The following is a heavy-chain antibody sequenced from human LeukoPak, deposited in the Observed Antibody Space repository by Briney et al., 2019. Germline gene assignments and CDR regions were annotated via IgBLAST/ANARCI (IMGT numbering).Heavy chain of an antibody. CDR2: INSDGSST. D-gene: IGHD4-17*01. Sequence: GGSLRLSCAASGFTLSGYWMHWVRQAPGKGLVWVSRINSDGSSTNYADSVKGRFTISRDNAKNTLYLQMNSLRAEDTVVYYCARDLGYGDYFDYWGQGTLVTVSS. CDR1: GFTLSGYW. CDR3: ARDLGYGDYFDY. J-gene: IGHJ4*02. V-gene: IGHV3-74*01.